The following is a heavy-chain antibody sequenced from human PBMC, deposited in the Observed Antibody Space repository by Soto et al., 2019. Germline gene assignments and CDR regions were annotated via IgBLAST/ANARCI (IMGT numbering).Heavy chain of an antibody. CDR2: ISAYNGNT. Sequence: GASVKVSCKASGYTFTSYGISWVRQAPGQGLEWMGWISAYNGNTNYAQKLQGRVTMTTDTSTSTAYMELRSLRSDDTAVYYCARDGACGDYYQTHYNWFDPWGQRTLVTVSS. J-gene: IGHJ5*02. CDR3: ARDGACGDYYQTHYNWFDP. V-gene: IGHV1-18*01. D-gene: IGHD4-17*01. CDR1: GYTFTSYG.